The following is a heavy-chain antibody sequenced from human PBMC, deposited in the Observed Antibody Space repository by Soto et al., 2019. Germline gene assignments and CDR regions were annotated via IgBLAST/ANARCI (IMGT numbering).Heavy chain of an antibody. J-gene: IGHJ4*02. CDR1: GGTFSSYA. Sequence: QVQLVQSGAEVKKPGSSVKVSCKASGGTFSSYAISWVRQAPGQGLEWMGGIIPIFGTANYAQKFQGRVTITADESTSRAYMERSSLRSEDTAVYYGAWCWLGVDTAMESGYWGQGTLVTVSS. CDR3: AWCWLGVDTAMESGY. D-gene: IGHD5-18*01. V-gene: IGHV1-69*12. CDR2: IIPIFGTA.